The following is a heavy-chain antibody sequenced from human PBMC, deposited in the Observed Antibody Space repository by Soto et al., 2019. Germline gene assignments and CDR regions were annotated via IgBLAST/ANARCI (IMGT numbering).Heavy chain of an antibody. J-gene: IGHJ6*02. D-gene: IGHD3-10*01. CDR1: GDTFSSYS. V-gene: IGHV1-69*13. CDR2: IVPIFGTT. CDR3: AANSLGGGSQGDV. Sequence: SVKVSCKASGDTFSSYSISWVRQAPGQGLEWMGGIVPIFGTTVYAPRLQGRLTITADGPTSTSYMELSGLTFEDTAVCYCAANSLGGGSQGDVWGQGTTVTVSS.